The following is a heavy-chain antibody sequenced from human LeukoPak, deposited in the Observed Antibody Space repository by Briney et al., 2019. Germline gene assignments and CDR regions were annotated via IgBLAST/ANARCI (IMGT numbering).Heavy chain of an antibody. CDR1: GYTLTELS. J-gene: IGHJ4*02. CDR3: ATDPGGSSTFDY. CDR2: FDPEDGET. Sequence: ASVKVSCKVSGYTLTELSMHWVRQAPGKGLEWMGGFDPEDGETIYAQKLQGRVTMTEDTSTDTAYMELSSLRSEDTAVYYCATDPGGSSTFDYWGQGTLVTVSS. D-gene: IGHD1-26*01. V-gene: IGHV1-24*01.